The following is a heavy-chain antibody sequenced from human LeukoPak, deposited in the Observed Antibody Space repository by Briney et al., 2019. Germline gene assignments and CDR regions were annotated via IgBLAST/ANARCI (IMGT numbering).Heavy chain of an antibody. CDR3: ARGKYDSNGYYLDY. CDR1: GGSFSGYY. Sequence: PSETLSLTCAVYGGSFSGYYWSWIRQPPGKGLEWTGEINHSGNTNYNPSLKSRVTISQDTSKNQFSLKLSSVTAADTAVYYCARGKYDSNGYYLDYWGQGTLVTVSP. V-gene: IGHV4-34*01. J-gene: IGHJ4*02. D-gene: IGHD3-22*01. CDR2: INHSGNT.